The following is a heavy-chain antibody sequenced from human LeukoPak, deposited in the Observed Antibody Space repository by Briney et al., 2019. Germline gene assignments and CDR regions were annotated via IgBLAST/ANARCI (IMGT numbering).Heavy chain of an antibody. CDR3: ARDHSFFGGLDY. Sequence: PSETLSLTCTVSGGSVSSGSYYGSWIRQPPGKGLEWIGHIYGSGNTNYNPSLKSRVSISADTSKNQFSLRLSSVTAADTAVYYCARDHSFFGGLDYWGQGTLVTASS. D-gene: IGHD4-23*01. CDR2: IYGSGNT. J-gene: IGHJ4*02. CDR1: GGSVSSGSYY. V-gene: IGHV4-61*01.